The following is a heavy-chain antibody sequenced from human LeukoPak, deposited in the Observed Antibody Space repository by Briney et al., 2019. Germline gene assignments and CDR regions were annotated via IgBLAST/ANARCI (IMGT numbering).Heavy chain of an antibody. CDR3: ARAYYDFWSGYYPFDY. Sequence: ASVKVSCKASGYTFTGYYVHWVRQAPGQGLEWMGWINPNNGDTNYAQKFQGRVTMTRDTSISTAYMELSRLRSDDTAVYYCARAYYDFWSGYYPFDYWGQGTLVTVSS. V-gene: IGHV1-2*02. J-gene: IGHJ4*02. D-gene: IGHD3-3*01. CDR2: INPNNGDT. CDR1: GYTFTGYY.